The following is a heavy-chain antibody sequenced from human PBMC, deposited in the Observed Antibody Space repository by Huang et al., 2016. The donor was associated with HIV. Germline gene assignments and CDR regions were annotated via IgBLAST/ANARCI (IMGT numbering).Heavy chain of an antibody. CDR3: VRDQGRLAVGGIDNWFDP. V-gene: IGHV4-59*02. CDR2: VYDSGTT. J-gene: IGHJ5*02. CDR1: GDSVSSHY. D-gene: IGHD6-19*01. Sequence: QVRLQESGPGLVKPSETLSLSCTVSGDSVSSHYWGWIRHPPGKGLEWIGTVYDSGTTKYNPRLKSRITISVDTSKNGFSLNITAVSAADTAMYLCVRDQGRLAVGGIDNWFDPWGQGALVTVSS.